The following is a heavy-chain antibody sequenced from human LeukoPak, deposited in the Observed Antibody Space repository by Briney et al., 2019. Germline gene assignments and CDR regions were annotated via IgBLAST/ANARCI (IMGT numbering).Heavy chain of an antibody. D-gene: IGHD6-13*01. CDR1: GGSISSSY. Sequence: PSETLSLTCTVSGGSISSSYWSWIRQPPGKGLEWIGYIYYSGSTNYNPSFKSRVAISVDTSKNQFSLKLSSVTAADTAVYYCATWGIAAAGTFDYWGQGTLVTVST. CDR2: IYYSGST. J-gene: IGHJ4*02. V-gene: IGHV4-59*08. CDR3: ATWGIAAAGTFDY.